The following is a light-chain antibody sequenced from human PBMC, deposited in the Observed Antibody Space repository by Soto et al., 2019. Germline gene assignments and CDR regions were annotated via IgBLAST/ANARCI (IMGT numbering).Light chain of an antibody. V-gene: IGKV3-11*01. CDR2: DTA. Sequence: EILLTQSPATLSLSPGERATLACRASKSVSSYLAWYQQKPGQPPRLLVYDTANRASGVPARFSGSGSGTDFTLTISSLEPEDAALYYCQQRRNWPLSFGRGTKVEIK. CDR1: KSVSSY. CDR3: QQRRNWPLS. J-gene: IGKJ4*01.